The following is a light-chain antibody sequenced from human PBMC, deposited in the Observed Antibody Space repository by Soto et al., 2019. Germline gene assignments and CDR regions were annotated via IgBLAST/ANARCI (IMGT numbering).Light chain of an antibody. V-gene: IGLV2-14*01. CDR3: SSYTSSSPWV. J-gene: IGLJ3*02. Sequence: QSALTQPASVSGXXXXSXXXXXTGTSXXVGGYNYVSWYQPHPGKAPKLMIYDVSNRPSGVSNRFSGSKSGNTASLTISGLQAEDEADYYCSSYTSSSPWVFGGGTKLTVL. CDR2: DVS. CDR1: SXXVGGYNY.